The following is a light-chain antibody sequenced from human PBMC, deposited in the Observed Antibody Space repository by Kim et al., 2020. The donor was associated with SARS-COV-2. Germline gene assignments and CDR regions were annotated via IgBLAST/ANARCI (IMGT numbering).Light chain of an antibody. CDR1: SSNIGAGYD. CDR2: GIS. Sequence: VTISCTGSSSNIGAGYDVHWYQQLPGTAPKLLIYGISNRPSGVPDRFSGSQSGTSASLAITGLQAEDEADYYCQSYDSSLSALYVFGTGTKVTVL. V-gene: IGLV1-40*01. J-gene: IGLJ1*01. CDR3: QSYDSSLSALYV.